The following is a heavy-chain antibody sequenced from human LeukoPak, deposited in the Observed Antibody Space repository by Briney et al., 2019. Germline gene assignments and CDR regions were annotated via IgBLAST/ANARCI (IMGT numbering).Heavy chain of an antibody. CDR2: IYTSGST. J-gene: IGHJ5*02. V-gene: IGHV4-4*07. D-gene: IGHD3-22*01. CDR3: ARLLYYYDSSGYFRDPNWFDP. CDR1: GVSISSYY. Sequence: SETLSLTCTASGVSISSYYWSWLRQPAGKGLEWIGRIYTSGSTNYNPSLKSRVTMSVDTSKNQFSLKLSSVTAADTAVYYCARLLYYYDSSGYFRDPNWFDPWGQGTLVTVSS.